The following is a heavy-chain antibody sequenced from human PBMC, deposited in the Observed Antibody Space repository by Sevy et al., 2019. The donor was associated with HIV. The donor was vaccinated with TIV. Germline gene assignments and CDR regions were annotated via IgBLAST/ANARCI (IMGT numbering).Heavy chain of an antibody. CDR3: ARVGIVVVGAFDI. CDR1: GFTFSSYS. J-gene: IGHJ3*02. D-gene: IGHD2-15*01. Sequence: VGSLRLSCAASGFTFSSYSMNWVRQAPGKGLEWVSYIRSSSSTIYYADSVKGRFTISRDNAKNSLYLQMNSLRAEDTAVYYCARVGIVVVGAFDIWGQGTMVTVSS. V-gene: IGHV3-48*01. CDR2: IRSSSSTI.